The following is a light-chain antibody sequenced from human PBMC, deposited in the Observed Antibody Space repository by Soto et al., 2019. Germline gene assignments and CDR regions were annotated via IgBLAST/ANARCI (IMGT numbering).Light chain of an antibody. V-gene: IGKV3-11*01. CDR3: QQFAGS. J-gene: IGKJ4*02. CDR2: DAS. Sequence: EILLTHAPDTLSFSPGERATLPCRASQSVSESLAWYQQKPGQTPRLLIYDASDRATGIPARCSGRGSGTDFTLIISTLEPEDFSLYYWQQFAGSFGGGTKVDIK. CDR1: QSVSES.